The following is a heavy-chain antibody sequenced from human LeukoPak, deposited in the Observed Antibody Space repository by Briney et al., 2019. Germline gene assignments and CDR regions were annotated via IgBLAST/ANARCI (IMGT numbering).Heavy chain of an antibody. CDR3: AKDKEWSWAFDI. J-gene: IGHJ3*02. CDR1: GFTFSSYG. CDR2: ISYDGSNK. Sequence: GGSLRLSCAASGFTFSSYGMHWVRQAPGKGLEWVAVISYDGSNKYYADSVKGRFTISRDNSKNTLYLQMNSLRAEDTAVYYCAKDKEWSWAFDIWGQGTMVTVSS. V-gene: IGHV3-30*18. D-gene: IGHD3-3*01.